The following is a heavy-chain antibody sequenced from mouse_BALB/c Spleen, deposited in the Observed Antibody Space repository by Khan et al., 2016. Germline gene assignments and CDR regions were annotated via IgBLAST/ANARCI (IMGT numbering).Heavy chain of an antibody. Sequence: EVKLLESGGGLVQPGGSLKLSFAASGFDFSRYWMSWVRQAPGKGLEWIGEINPDSSTINYTPSLKDKFIISRDNAKNTLYLQMSKVRSEDTALYYCARLHYYGRFAYWGQGTLVTVSA. V-gene: IGHV4-1*02. CDR2: INPDSSTI. D-gene: IGHD1-2*01. J-gene: IGHJ3*01. CDR1: GFDFSRYW. CDR3: ARLHYYGRFAY.